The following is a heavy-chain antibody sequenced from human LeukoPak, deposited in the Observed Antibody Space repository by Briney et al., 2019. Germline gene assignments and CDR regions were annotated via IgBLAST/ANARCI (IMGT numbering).Heavy chain of an antibody. CDR3: ARANNYYDSSGYLFDP. CDR1: GGSISSGGYY. CDR2: IYYSGST. Sequence: SETLSLTCTVSGGSISSGGYYWSWIRQHPGKGLEWIGYIYYSGSTYYNPSLKSRVTISVDTSKNQFSLKLSSVTAADTAVYYCARANNYYDSSGYLFDPWGQGTLVTVSS. D-gene: IGHD3-22*01. V-gene: IGHV4-31*03. J-gene: IGHJ5*02.